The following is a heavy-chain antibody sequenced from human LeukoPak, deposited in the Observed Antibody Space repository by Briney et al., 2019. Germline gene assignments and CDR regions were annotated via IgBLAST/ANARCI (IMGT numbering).Heavy chain of an antibody. CDR3: AHGAMYQLDY. J-gene: IGHJ4*02. V-gene: IGHV3-23*01. D-gene: IGHD2-2*01. Sequence: GGSLRLSCGASGFTFSRYAMSWVRQAPGKGLQWVSQIDGSGGAIYYADSVKGRFTISGDNSKNTLFLQMNSLRAEDTAVYYCAHGAMYQLDYWGQGTLVTVSS. CDR1: GFTFSRYA. CDR2: IDGSGGAI.